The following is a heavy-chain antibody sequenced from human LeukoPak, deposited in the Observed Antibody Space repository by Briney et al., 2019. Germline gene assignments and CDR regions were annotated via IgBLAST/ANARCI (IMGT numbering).Heavy chain of an antibody. CDR3: ARRYTTSWYSSGYFDY. J-gene: IGHJ4*02. Sequence: GGSLRLSCATSGFAFNNYGMNWVRQTPGRGLEWVSYISSSAILYADAVKGRFTISRDNARNSLYLQMNSLRPEDTALYYCARRYTTSWYSSGYFDYWGQGALVTVSS. V-gene: IGHV3-48*01. CDR1: GFAFNNYG. D-gene: IGHD6-13*01. CDR2: ISSSAI.